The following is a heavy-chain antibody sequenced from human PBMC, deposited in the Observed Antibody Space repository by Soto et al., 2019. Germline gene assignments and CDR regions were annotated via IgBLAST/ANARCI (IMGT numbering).Heavy chain of an antibody. V-gene: IGHV4-34*01. J-gene: IGHJ4*02. CDR1: GGSFSGYY. D-gene: IGHD3-9*01. Sequence: SETLSLTCAVYGGSFSGYYWSWIRQPPGKGLEWIGEINHSGSTNYNPSLKSRVTISVDTSKNQFSLKLSSVTAADTAVYYCARLETNYDILTGYPYYFDYWGQGTLVTVSS. CDR2: INHSGST. CDR3: ARLETNYDILTGYPYYFDY.